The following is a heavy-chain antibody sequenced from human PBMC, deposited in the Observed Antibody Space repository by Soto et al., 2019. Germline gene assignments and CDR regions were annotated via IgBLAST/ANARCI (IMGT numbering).Heavy chain of an antibody. J-gene: IGHJ5*02. D-gene: IGHD6-13*01. Sequence: QVQLVESGGGVVQPGRSLRLSCAASGFTFSSYGMHWVRQAPGKGLEWVAVIWYDGSNKYYADSVKGRFTISRDNSKNTLSLQMNSLRAEDTAVYYCARGLGIAANWFDPWGQGTLVTVSS. CDR1: GFTFSSYG. CDR3: ARGLGIAANWFDP. CDR2: IWYDGSNK. V-gene: IGHV3-33*01.